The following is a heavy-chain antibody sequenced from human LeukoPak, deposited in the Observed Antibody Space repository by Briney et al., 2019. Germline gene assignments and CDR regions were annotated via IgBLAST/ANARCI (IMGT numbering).Heavy chain of an antibody. D-gene: IGHD1-26*01. Sequence: VESLRLSCVASGFTFSDYWMTWVRQAPGKGLEWVANIKQDGSDKKYVDSVKGRFTISRDNAKNSLYLQMDSLRDEDTAVYYCARGGGDYWGQGTLVTVTS. CDR2: IKQDGSDK. CDR1: GFTFSDYW. J-gene: IGHJ4*02. V-gene: IGHV3-7*01. CDR3: ARGGGDY.